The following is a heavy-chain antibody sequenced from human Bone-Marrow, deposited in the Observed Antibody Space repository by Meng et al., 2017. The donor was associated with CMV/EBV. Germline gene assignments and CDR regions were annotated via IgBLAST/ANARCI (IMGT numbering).Heavy chain of an antibody. D-gene: IGHD6-6*01. CDR3: ARGNSLKYSSSPSVRY. J-gene: IGHJ4*02. CDR1: GYIFTDSY. CDR2: INPSGGST. V-gene: IGHV1-46*01. Sequence: ASVKVSCKASGYIFTDSYMHWVRQAPGQGLEWMGIINPSGGSTSYAQKFQGRVTMTRDTSTSTVYMELSSLRSEDTAVYYCARGNSLKYSSSPSVRYWGQGTLVTISS.